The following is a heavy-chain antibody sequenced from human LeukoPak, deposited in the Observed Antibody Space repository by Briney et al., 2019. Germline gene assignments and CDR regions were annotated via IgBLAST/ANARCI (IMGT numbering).Heavy chain of an antibody. J-gene: IGHJ3*02. CDR1: GFTFNNYW. D-gene: IGHD4-23*01. V-gene: IGHV3-7*01. CDR3: AKPTVVNPGDAFDI. CDR2: IKQDGSEK. Sequence: SGGSLRLSCAASGFTFNNYWMTWVRQAPGKGLEWVANIKQDGSEKYYVESVKGRFTISRDNAKNSLYLQMNSLRAEDTAVYYCAKPTVVNPGDAFDIWGQGTMVTVSS.